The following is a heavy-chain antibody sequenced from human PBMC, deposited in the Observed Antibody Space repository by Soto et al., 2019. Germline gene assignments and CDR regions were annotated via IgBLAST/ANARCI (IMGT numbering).Heavy chain of an antibody. J-gene: IGHJ5*02. D-gene: IGHD3-3*01. V-gene: IGHV1-69*01. Sequence: QVQLVQSGAEVKKPGSSVKVSCKASGGAFSSLDISWERQAPGLGLEWMGGSIPVLGTTSYAQKIQARFTMTADESTGTAHMELDTLRPAETASHYCARARAASERSYAFWGGSVAPRGQGTLVSVPS. CDR3: ARARAASERSYAFWGGSVAP. CDR2: SIPVLGTT. CDR1: GGAFSSLD.